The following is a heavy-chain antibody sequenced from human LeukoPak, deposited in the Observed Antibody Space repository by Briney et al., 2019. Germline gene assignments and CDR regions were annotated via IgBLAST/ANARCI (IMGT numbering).Heavy chain of an antibody. CDR1: GFTFVDYA. CDR3: ARGKSAGI. CDR2: ISWNSGSI. V-gene: IGHV3-9*01. Sequence: GGSLRLSCAASGFTFVDYAMHWVRQAPGKGLEWVSGISWNSGSIGYADSVKGRFTISRDNAKNSLYLQMNSLRAEDTAMYYCARGKSAGIWGQGTLVTVSS. J-gene: IGHJ4*02.